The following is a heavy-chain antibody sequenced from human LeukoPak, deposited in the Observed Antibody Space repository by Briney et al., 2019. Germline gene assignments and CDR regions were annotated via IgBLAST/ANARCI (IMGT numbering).Heavy chain of an antibody. CDR2: VWYDGNNK. Sequence: GRSLRLSCAASGFTFRSYGMHWVRQAPGKGLEWVAIVWYDGNNKYYADSVKGRFTVSRDNSKDTVSLQLNSLGAEDTAVYYCARGSEAAAGAFDYWGQGALVTVPS. J-gene: IGHJ4*02. D-gene: IGHD6-13*01. V-gene: IGHV3-33*01. CDR1: GFTFRSYG. CDR3: ARGSEAAAGAFDY.